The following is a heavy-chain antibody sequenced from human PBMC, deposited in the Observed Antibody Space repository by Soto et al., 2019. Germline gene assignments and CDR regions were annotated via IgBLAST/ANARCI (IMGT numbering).Heavy chain of an antibody. CDR1: GFTFSSYA. D-gene: IGHD2-15*01. Sequence: GGSLRLSCVASGFTFSSYAMSWVRQAPGKGLEWVSAISGSGGSKYYADSVKGRFTISRDNAKNTLYLQMNSLRAEDTAVYYCAKIGSEDYMDVWGKGTTVTASS. CDR2: ISGSGGSK. CDR3: AKIGSEDYMDV. J-gene: IGHJ6*03. V-gene: IGHV3-23*01.